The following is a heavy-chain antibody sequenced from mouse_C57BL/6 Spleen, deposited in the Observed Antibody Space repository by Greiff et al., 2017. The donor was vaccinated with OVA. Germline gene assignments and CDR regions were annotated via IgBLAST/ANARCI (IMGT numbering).Heavy chain of an antibody. V-gene: IGHV1-82*01. J-gene: IGHJ2*01. CDR2: IYPGDGDT. D-gene: IGHD3-2*02. CDR3: SKTAQATYYFDY. Sequence: VKPGASVKISCKASGYAFSSSWMNWVKQRPGKGLEWIGRIYPGDGDTNYNGTFKGKATLTADKSSSTAYMQLSSLTSEDSAVYFCSKTAQATYYFDYWGQGTTLTVSS. CDR1: GYAFSSSW.